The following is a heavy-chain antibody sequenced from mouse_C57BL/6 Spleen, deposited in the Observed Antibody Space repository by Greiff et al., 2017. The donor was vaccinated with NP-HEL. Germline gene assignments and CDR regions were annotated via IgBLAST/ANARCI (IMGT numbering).Heavy chain of an antibody. V-gene: IGHV1-19*01. CDR3: ARNRGDFDY. J-gene: IGHJ2*01. CDR1: GYTFTDFY. Sequence: EVQLQQSGPVLVKPGASVKMSCKASGYTFTDFYMNWVKQSHGKSLEWIGVINPYNGGTSYNQKFKGKATLTVDKSSSTAYMELNSLTSEDSAVYYCARNRGDFDYWGQGTTLTVSS. CDR2: INPYNGGT.